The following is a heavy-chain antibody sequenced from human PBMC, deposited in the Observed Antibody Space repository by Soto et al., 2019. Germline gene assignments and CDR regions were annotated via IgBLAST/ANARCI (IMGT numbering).Heavy chain of an antibody. Sequence: SETLSLTCTVSGGSIYSYYWTWIRQPPGKGLECIGYIYYSGRTNYSPSLKSRVSMSVDMSKSQFSLDLSSVTAADTAVYYCARVLIAVAGTLSAFDIWGQGTMVTVSS. CDR3: ARVLIAVAGTLSAFDI. V-gene: IGHV4-59*01. CDR1: GGSIYSYY. D-gene: IGHD6-19*01. CDR2: IYYSGRT. J-gene: IGHJ3*02.